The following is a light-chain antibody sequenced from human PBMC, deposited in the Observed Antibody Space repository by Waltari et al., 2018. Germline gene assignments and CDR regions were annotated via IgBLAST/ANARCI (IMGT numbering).Light chain of an antibody. CDR2: DAS. CDR3: QQRSNWPYT. J-gene: IGKJ2*01. V-gene: IGKV3-11*01. Sequence: SGRASQTVRSYLAWDQQRPGQTPRLLIFDASSRATGISAKFSGSGSGTDFTLTVSNLEPEDFAVYYCQQRSNWPYTFGQGTRVEIK. CDR1: QTVRSY.